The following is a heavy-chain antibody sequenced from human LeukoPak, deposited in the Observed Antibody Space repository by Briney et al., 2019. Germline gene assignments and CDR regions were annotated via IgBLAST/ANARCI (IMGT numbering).Heavy chain of an antibody. CDR3: AKGALRGYSAPGVFDI. CDR1: GFTFHSYA. V-gene: IGHV3-23*01. J-gene: IGHJ3*02. CDR2: ISGSGGTT. Sequence: PGGSLRLSCAASGFTFHSYAMTWVRQAPGKGLEWVSTISGSGGTTYYADSLKGRFTISRDNSKSTLYLRMNSLRAEDTATYYCAKGALRGYSAPGVFDIWGQGTKVTVSS. D-gene: IGHD6-13*01.